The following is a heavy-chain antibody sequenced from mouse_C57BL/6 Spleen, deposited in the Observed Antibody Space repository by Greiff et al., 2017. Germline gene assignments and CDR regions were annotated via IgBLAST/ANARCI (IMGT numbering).Heavy chain of an antibody. CDR2: IYPGDGDT. Sequence: VQLKQSGPELVKPGASVKISCKASGYAFSSSWMNWVKQRPGKGLEWIGRIYPGDGDTNYNGKFKGKATLTADKSSSTAYMQLSSLTSEDSAVYFCARVTRYAMDYWGQGTSVTVSS. CDR1: GYAFSSSW. J-gene: IGHJ4*01. CDR3: ARVTRYAMDY. V-gene: IGHV1-82*01. D-gene: IGHD2-1*01.